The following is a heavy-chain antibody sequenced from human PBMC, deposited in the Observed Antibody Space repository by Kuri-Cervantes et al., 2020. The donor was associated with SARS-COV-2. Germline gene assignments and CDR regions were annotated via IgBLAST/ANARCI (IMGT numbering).Heavy chain of an antibody. D-gene: IGHD6-19*01. J-gene: IGHJ2*01. CDR3: ARAGYSTGWFPDWYFDL. V-gene: IGHV3-53*01. Sequence: GGSLRLSCAASGFTVSTNYMSWVRQAPGKGLEWASIIYSGGTTYYADPVKGRFTISRDNSKNTVNLQMNSLRGEDTALYYCARAGYSTGWFPDWYFDLWGRGTLVTVSS. CDR1: GFTVSTNY. CDR2: IYSGGTT.